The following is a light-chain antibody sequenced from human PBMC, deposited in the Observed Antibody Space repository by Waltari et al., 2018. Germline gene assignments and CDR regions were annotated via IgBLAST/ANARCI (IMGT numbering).Light chain of an antibody. CDR2: ESS. J-gene: IGKJ5*01. CDR3: QQYNSFPIT. V-gene: IGKV1-5*03. CDR1: QSISTW. Sequence: DLQMTQSPATLSASLGDRVTITCRASQSISTWLAWYQQKPGKSPNLLIYESSSLESGVPSRFSSSGSGTEFTLTISGLQPDDFATYYCQQYNSFPITFGPGTRLEIK.